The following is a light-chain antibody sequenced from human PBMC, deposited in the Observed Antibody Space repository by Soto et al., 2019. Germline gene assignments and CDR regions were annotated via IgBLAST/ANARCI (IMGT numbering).Light chain of an antibody. CDR3: QQYGSSPWT. CDR1: QSIRSNY. J-gene: IGKJ1*01. V-gene: IGKV3-20*01. Sequence: ETVLTQSPGTLSLSPGERATLSCRASQSIRSNYLAWYRQTPGQAPRLLIYGASNRATGIADRFSGSGSVTDFTLIISRLEPEDFALYYCQQYGSSPWTFGQGTKVEIK. CDR2: GAS.